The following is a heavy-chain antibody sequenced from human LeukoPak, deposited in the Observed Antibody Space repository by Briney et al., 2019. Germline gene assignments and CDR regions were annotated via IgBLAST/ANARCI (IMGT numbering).Heavy chain of an antibody. D-gene: IGHD6-13*01. CDR2: ISSSSSYI. Sequence: GGSLRLSCAASGFTFSSYSMNWVRQAPGKGLEWVSSISSSSSYIYYADSVKGRFTISRDNAKNSLYLQMNSLRAEDTAVYYCARGDSSSWYTSFYYYYYYMDVWGKGTTVTVSS. CDR1: GFTFSSYS. V-gene: IGHV3-21*01. J-gene: IGHJ6*03. CDR3: ARGDSSSWYTSFYYYYYYMDV.